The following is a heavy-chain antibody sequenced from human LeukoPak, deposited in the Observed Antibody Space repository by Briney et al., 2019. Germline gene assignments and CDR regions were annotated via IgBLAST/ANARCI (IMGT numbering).Heavy chain of an antibody. Sequence: PSETLSLTCTVSGGSISSYYWSWIRQPPGKGLEWIGYIYYSGSTNYNPSLKSRVTISVDTSKNQFSLKLSSVTAADTAVYYCARVYDFWSGSGYYYYMDVWGKGTTVTVSS. D-gene: IGHD3-3*01. CDR3: ARVYDFWSGSGYYYYMDV. CDR2: IYYSGST. CDR1: GGSISSYY. V-gene: IGHV4-59*01. J-gene: IGHJ6*03.